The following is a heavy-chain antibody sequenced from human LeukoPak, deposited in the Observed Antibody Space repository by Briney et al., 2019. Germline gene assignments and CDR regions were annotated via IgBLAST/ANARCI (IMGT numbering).Heavy chain of an antibody. CDR1: GDSISSNN. D-gene: IGHD6-13*01. CDR3: ARRGSLAAAGNFDY. Sequence: SETLSLTCTVSGDSISSNNWIWIRQPPGKGLEWIGYIYYSGSTYYNPSLKSRVTISVDTSKNQFSLKLSSVTAADTAVYYCARRGSLAAAGNFDYWGQGTLVTVSS. J-gene: IGHJ4*02. V-gene: IGHV4-59*08. CDR2: IYYSGST.